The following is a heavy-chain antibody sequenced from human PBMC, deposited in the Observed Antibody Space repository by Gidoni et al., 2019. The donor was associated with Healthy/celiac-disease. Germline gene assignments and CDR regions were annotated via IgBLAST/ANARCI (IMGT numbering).Heavy chain of an antibody. J-gene: IGHJ4*02. CDR3: AREASIDY. V-gene: IGHV3-21*01. Sequence: QAPGKGLEWVSSISSSSSYIYYADSVKGRFTISRDNAKNSPYLQMNSLRAEDTAVYYCAREASIDYWGQGTLVTVSS. CDR2: ISSSSSYI.